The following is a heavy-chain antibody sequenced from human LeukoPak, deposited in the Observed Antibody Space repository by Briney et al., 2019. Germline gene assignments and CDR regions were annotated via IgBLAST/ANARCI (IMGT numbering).Heavy chain of an antibody. V-gene: IGHV3-48*03. CDR3: ARVGADHSSGYPVLLDY. CDR2: ISSSGSTI. J-gene: IGHJ4*02. Sequence: GGSLRLSCAASGFTFSSYEMNWVRQAPGKGLEWVSYISSSGSTIYYADSVKGRFTISRDNAKNSLYLQMNSLRAEDTAVYYCARVGADHSSGYPVLLDYWGQGTLVTVSS. D-gene: IGHD3-22*01. CDR1: GFTFSSYE.